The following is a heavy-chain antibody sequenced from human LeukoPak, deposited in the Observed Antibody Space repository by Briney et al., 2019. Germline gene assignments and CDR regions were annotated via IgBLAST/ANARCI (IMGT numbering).Heavy chain of an antibody. CDR2: INSDGSST. CDR3: ASPRYSGSPIGY. J-gene: IGHJ4*02. V-gene: IGHV3-74*01. Sequence: PGRSLRLSCAASGFTFSSDWMHCVRQAPGGGLVWVSRINSDGSSTSYADSVKGRFTISRDNAKNTLYLQMNSLRAEDTAVYYCASPRYSGSPIGYWGQGTLVSVSS. D-gene: IGHD1-26*01. CDR1: GFTFSSDW.